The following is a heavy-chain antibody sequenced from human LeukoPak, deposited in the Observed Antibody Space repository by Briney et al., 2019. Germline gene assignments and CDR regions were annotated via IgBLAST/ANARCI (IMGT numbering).Heavy chain of an antibody. CDR2: ISSSSSYI. J-gene: IGHJ4*02. Sequence: PGGSLRLSCAASGFTFSSYSMNWVRQAPGKGLEWVSSISSSSSYIYYADSVKGRFTISRDNAKNSLYLQMNSLRAEDTAVYYCARYDGGSGPFDYWGQGTLVTVSS. D-gene: IGHD3-10*01. CDR1: GFTFSSYS. CDR3: ARYDGGSGPFDY. V-gene: IGHV3-21*01.